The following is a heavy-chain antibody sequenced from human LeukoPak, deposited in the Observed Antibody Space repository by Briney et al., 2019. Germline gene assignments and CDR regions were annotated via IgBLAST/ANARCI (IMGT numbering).Heavy chain of an antibody. V-gene: IGHV1-18*01. D-gene: IGHD3-9*01. CDR3: AREYDILTGVREWDY. CDR1: GYTFTSYG. CDR2: ISAYNGNT. Sequence: ASVKVSCQASGYTFTSYGISWVRQAPAEAREWMGWISAYNGNTNYAQKLQGRVTMTTDTSTSTAYMELRSLRSDDTAVYYCAREYDILTGVREWDYWGQGTLVTVSS. J-gene: IGHJ4*02.